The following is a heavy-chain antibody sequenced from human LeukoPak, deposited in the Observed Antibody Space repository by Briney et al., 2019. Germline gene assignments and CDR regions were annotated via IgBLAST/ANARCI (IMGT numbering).Heavy chain of an antibody. Sequence: PSETLSLTCAVSGGSISSGGYSWSWIRQPPGKGLEWIGYIYHSGSTYYNPSLKSRVTISVDRSKNQFSLKLSSVTAADAAVYYCARADYGILTGYPGAFDIWGQGTMVTVSS. V-gene: IGHV4-30-2*01. CDR2: IYHSGST. J-gene: IGHJ3*02. CDR1: GGSISSGGYS. CDR3: ARADYGILTGYPGAFDI. D-gene: IGHD3-9*01.